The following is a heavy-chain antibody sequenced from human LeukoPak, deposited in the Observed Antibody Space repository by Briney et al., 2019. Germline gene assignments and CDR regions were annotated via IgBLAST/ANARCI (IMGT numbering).Heavy chain of an antibody. Sequence: GGSLRLSCAASGFPFSSYDMSWVRQTPGKGLEWVSYISDTGRTTYYAEYVKGRFTISRENTKNSLYLQTNSLRAEDTAVYYCAREVTGYWGQGTLVTVSS. V-gene: IGHV3-48*03. D-gene: IGHD4-11*01. CDR2: ISDTGRTT. J-gene: IGHJ4*02. CDR1: GFPFSSYD. CDR3: AREVTGY.